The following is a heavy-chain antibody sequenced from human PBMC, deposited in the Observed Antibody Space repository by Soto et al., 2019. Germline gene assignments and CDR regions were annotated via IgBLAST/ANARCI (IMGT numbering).Heavy chain of an antibody. CDR2: ITTSGDYI. CDR3: ARGPPYSIYVDY. D-gene: IGHD4-4*01. Sequence: GGSLRLSCAASVFTFSSYKMNWVRQAPGKGLEWVSSITTSGDYIYYADLVKGRFTVSRDNAKNSLYLQMNSLTAEDTAIYYCARGPPYSIYVDYWGQGTLVTVSS. J-gene: IGHJ4*02. CDR1: VFTFSSYK. V-gene: IGHV3-21*01.